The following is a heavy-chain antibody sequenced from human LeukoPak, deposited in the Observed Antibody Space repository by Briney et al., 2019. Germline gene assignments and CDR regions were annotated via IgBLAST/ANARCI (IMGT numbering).Heavy chain of an antibody. CDR1: GFTFSRSA. V-gene: IGHV3-23*01. Sequence: SGGSLRLSCAASGFTFSRSAMNWVRQAPGKGLEWVSSFSASGGTTYYADSVKGRFTISRDNSKNTLSVQMNSLRAEDTAVYYCVRGGPNYYDSSGEYLTYFQNWGQGTPVTVSS. J-gene: IGHJ1*01. CDR2: FSASGGTT. CDR3: VRGGPNYYDSSGEYLTYFQN. D-gene: IGHD3-22*01.